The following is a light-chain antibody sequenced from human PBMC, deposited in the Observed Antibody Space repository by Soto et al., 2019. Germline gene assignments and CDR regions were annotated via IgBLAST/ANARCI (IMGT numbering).Light chain of an antibody. V-gene: IGKV1-5*01. CDR3: QHYNSYPWT. CDR2: DAS. CDR1: QSISNW. Sequence: DIQITQSPSTLSASVGDRVTITCRANQSISNWLAWYQQKPGTAPKFLIYDASTLESGVPSRFSGSGSGTEFTLTISSLQPDDFAIYYCQHYNSYPWTFGQGTKVDIK. J-gene: IGKJ1*01.